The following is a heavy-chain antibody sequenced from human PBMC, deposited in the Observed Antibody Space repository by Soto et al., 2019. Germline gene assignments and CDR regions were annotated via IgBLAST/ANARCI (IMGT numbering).Heavy chain of an antibody. CDR1: GFSLSTSGVG. D-gene: IGHD3-16*02. CDR2: IYWDDDK. J-gene: IGHJ3*02. CDR3: AHRHPWLEDYIWGSYRNDDAFDI. Sequence: SGPTLVKPTQTLTLTCTFSGFSLSTSGVGVGWIRQPPGKALEWLALIYWDDDKRYSPSLKSRLTITKDTSKNQVVLTMTHMDPVDTATYYCAHRHPWLEDYIWGSYRNDDAFDIWGQGTMVTVSS. V-gene: IGHV2-5*02.